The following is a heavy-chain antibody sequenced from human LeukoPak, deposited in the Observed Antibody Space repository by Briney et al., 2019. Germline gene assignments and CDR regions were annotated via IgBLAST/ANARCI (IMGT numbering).Heavy chain of an antibody. V-gene: IGHV3-66*02. D-gene: IGHD5-12*01. J-gene: IGHJ6*03. CDR2: LYSGGST. CDR1: GFTLSSNY. Sequence: GGSLRLSCAASGFTLSSNYMSWVRQAPGKGLEWVSVLYSGGSTYYADSVKGRFTISRDNSKNTLYLQMNSLRAEDTAVYYCARVRADSGYDSYYYYYYMDVWGKGTTVTVSS. CDR3: ARVRADSGYDSYYYYYYMDV.